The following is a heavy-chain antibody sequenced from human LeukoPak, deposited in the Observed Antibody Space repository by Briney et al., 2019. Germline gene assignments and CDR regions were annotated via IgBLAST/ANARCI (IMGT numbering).Heavy chain of an antibody. CDR3: ARRQGSSSWPYYYYYMDV. J-gene: IGHJ6*03. D-gene: IGHD6-13*01. CDR2: IYYAGTT. V-gene: IGHV4-39*01. CDR1: GGSITSSSYH. Sequence: SETLSPTCTVSGGSITSSSYHWGWIRQPPGKGLEWIGSIYYAGTTYYNPSLKSRVTISVDTSKNQFSLKLSSVTAADTAVYYCARRQGSSSWPYYYYYMDVWGKGTTVTISS.